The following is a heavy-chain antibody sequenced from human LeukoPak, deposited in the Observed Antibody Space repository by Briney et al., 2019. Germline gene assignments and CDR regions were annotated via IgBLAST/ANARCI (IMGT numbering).Heavy chain of an antibody. V-gene: IGHV3-21*01. D-gene: IGHD4-11*01. Sequence: GGSLRLSCAAYGFTFTTYTMNCVCQAPGKGLEWVASISSSGSCIFYADSVKGRLTISRDNAKNSLFLQMNSLRAEDTAVYYCARDTYSDYAFDYWGQGTLVTVSS. CDR2: ISSSGSCI. CDR1: GFTFTTYT. CDR3: ARDTYSDYAFDY. J-gene: IGHJ4*02.